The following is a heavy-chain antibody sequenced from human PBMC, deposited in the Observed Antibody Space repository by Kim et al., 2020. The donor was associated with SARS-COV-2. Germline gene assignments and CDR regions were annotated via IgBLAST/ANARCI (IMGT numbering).Heavy chain of an antibody. Sequence: AQGFTGRFVFSLDTSVSTAYLQISSLKAEDTAVYYCARESIAVAGGAIDYWGQGTLVTVSS. CDR3: ARESIAVAGGAIDY. D-gene: IGHD6-19*01. J-gene: IGHJ4*02. V-gene: IGHV7-4-1*02.